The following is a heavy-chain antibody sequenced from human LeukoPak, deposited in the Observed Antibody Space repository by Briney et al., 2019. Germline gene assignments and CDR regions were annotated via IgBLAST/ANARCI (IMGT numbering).Heavy chain of an antibody. Sequence: SETMSLTCTVSGGSISSSSYYWGWIRQPPGKGLEWIGSIYYSGSTYYNPSLKSRVTISVDTSKNQFSLKLSSVTAADTAVYYCARGGSDIVVVHGVAYDYWGQGTLVTVSS. CDR1: GGSISSSSYY. CDR3: ARGGSDIVVVHGVAYDY. J-gene: IGHJ4*02. D-gene: IGHD2-2*01. V-gene: IGHV4-39*01. CDR2: IYYSGST.